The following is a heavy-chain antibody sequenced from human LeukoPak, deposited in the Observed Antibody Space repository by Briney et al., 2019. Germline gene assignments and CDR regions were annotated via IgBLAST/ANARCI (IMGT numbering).Heavy chain of an antibody. D-gene: IGHD3-9*01. V-gene: IGHV3-23*01. CDR1: GFTFSSYA. Sequence: PGGSPRLSCAASGFTFSSYAMSWVRQAPGKGLEWVSAISGSGGSTYYADSVKGRFTISRDNSKNTLYLQMNSLRAEDTAVYYCAKDMMGNYDILTGYLDLFDYWGQGTLVTVSS. CDR2: ISGSGGST. J-gene: IGHJ4*02. CDR3: AKDMMGNYDILTGYLDLFDY.